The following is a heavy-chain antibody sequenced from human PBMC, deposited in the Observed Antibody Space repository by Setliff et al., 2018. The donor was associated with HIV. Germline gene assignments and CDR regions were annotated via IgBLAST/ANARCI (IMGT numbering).Heavy chain of an antibody. V-gene: IGHV4-34*01. D-gene: IGHD6-19*01. Sequence: SETLSLTCAVYGGAFSGYYWTWIRQSPGRGLEWIGEVNHKGVANYSSSLMRRATISADTSKNQFSLKLTSVTAADTAVYYCARHWRGSGWSNWFDPWGQGTLVTSPQ. CDR3: ARHWRGSGWSNWFDP. CDR1: GGAFSGYY. J-gene: IGHJ5*02. CDR2: VNHKGVA.